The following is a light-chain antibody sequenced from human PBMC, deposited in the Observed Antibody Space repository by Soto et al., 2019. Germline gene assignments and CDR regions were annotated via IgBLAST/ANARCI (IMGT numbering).Light chain of an antibody. V-gene: IGLV2-11*01. CDR2: DVS. Sequence: QSALTQPASVSGSPGQSITISCTGTSSDVGSYNLVSWYQQHPGKAPKLMIYDVSKRPSGVPDRFSGSKSGNTASLTISGLQAEDEADYYCCSYAGSYTYWVFGGGTKLTVL. CDR3: CSYAGSYTYWV. CDR1: SSDVGSYNL. J-gene: IGLJ3*02.